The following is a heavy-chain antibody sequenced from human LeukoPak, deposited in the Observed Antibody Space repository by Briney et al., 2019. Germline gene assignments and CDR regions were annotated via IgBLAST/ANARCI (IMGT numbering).Heavy chain of an antibody. CDR2: IYYSGST. D-gene: IGHD3-22*01. CDR3: ARVMIVVVSDAFDI. Sequence: SETLSLTCTVSGGSISSGDYYWSWIRQPPGKGLEWIGYIYYSGSTYYNPSLKSRVTISVDTSKNQFSLKLSSVTAADTAVYYCARVMIVVVSDAFDIWGQGTMVTVSS. V-gene: IGHV4-30-4*01. CDR1: GGSISSGDYY. J-gene: IGHJ3*02.